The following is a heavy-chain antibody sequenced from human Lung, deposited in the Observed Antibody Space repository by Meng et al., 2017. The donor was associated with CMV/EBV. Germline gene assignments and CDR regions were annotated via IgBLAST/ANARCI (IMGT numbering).Heavy chain of an antibody. V-gene: IGHV1-2*02. Sequence: SXXVSXXASGYTFTGYYMHWVRQAPGQGLEWMGWINPNSGGTNYAQKFQGRVTMTRDTSISTAYMELSRLRSDDTAVYYCAREMNVYYDFWSGYYPRPDYYYYGMDVWXQGTTVTVSS. D-gene: IGHD3-3*01. CDR3: AREMNVYYDFWSGYYPRPDYYYYGMDV. CDR2: INPNSGGT. J-gene: IGHJ6*02. CDR1: GYTFTGYY.